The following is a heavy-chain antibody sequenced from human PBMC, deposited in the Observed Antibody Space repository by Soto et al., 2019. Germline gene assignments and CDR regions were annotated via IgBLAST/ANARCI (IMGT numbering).Heavy chain of an antibody. CDR2: IRSRANNYAT. CDR1: GFTFSGSA. Sequence: EVQLVESGGGLVQPGGSLKLSCAASGFTFSGSAMHWVRQASGKGLEWVGRIRSRANNYATAYAASVKGRFTISRDDSKNTGYLQRNSLKTEDTAVYYCTRVEVIVGSLWGQGTLVTVSS. V-gene: IGHV3-73*02. J-gene: IGHJ4*02. D-gene: IGHD2-21*01. CDR3: TRVEVIVGSL.